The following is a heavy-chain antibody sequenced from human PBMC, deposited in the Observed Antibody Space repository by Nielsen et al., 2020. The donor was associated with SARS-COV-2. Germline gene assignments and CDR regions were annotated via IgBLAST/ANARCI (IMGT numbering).Heavy chain of an antibody. CDR2: TYYRSKWYN. D-gene: IGHD2-2*02. V-gene: IGHV6-1*01. CDR1: GDSVSSNSAA. CDR3: VKDIVVVPAAIRIQLWSGGIDY. Sequence: LRLSCAISGDSVSSNSAAWNWIRQSPSRGLEWLGRTYYRSKWYNDYAVSVKSRITINPDTSKNQFSLQLNSVTPEDTAVYYCVKDIVVVPAAIRIQLWSGGIDYWGQGTLVTVSS. J-gene: IGHJ4*02.